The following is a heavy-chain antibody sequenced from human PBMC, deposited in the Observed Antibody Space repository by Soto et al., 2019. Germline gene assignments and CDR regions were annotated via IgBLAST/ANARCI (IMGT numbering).Heavy chain of an antibody. CDR3: ARMEWPDRHFDY. Sequence: DVQLVESGGGLVQPGGSLRLSCAASGFIFSSYGMHWVRQAPGKGLEYVSGISSSGGSTYYADSVKGRFTISRDNSKNTVNLQMGSLRAEDMAVYYCARMEWPDRHFDYWGQGTLVTVSS. D-gene: IGHD3-3*01. J-gene: IGHJ4*02. V-gene: IGHV3-64*07. CDR1: GFIFSSYG. CDR2: ISSSGGST.